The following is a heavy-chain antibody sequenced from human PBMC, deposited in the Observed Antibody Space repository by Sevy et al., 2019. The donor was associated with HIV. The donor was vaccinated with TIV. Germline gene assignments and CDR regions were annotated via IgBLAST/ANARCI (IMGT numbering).Heavy chain of an antibody. CDR2: FDPEDDEK. CDR3: ATTKDYYESSGYPFDY. V-gene: IGHV1-24*01. D-gene: IGHD5-12*01. CDR1: GRTLTQVS. J-gene: IGHJ4*02. Sequence: ASVKVSCKVSGRTLTQVSIHWVRQAPGKGPEWMGTFDPEDDEKIYAQKFQGRVTMTEDTSTDTAYMELSRLRSEDTAVYYCATTKDYYESSGYPFDYWGQGTPVTVSS.